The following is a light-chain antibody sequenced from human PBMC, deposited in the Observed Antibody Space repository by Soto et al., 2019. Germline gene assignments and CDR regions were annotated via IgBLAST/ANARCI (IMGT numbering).Light chain of an antibody. CDR3: QQYNSWPPIT. J-gene: IGKJ5*01. V-gene: IGKV3-15*01. Sequence: PGQRATLSCRASQSISTYLAWYQVKPGQAPRLLIYGASTRATGIPVRFSGSGSGTEFTLTISSLQSEDFAVYYCQQYNSWPPITFGQGTRLEIK. CDR1: QSISTY. CDR2: GAS.